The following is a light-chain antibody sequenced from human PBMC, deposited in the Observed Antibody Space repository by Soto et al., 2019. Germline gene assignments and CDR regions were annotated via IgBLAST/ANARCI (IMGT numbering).Light chain of an antibody. Sequence: EIVLTQSPATLSLSPGERATLSCRASQSVRTYLAWFRQKPGQAPRLLIYDASNRATGIPARFSGSGSGTDFTLTISSLEPEDFAVYYCQQRSEWPLTFGGGTKVDIK. CDR2: DAS. V-gene: IGKV3-11*01. CDR1: QSVRTY. CDR3: QQRSEWPLT. J-gene: IGKJ4*01.